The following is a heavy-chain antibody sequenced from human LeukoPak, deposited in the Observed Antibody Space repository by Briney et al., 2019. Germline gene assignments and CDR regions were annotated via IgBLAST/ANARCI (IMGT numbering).Heavy chain of an antibody. CDR3: AREYSSGWYTKRFYYYYYMDV. V-gene: IGHV3-23*01. J-gene: IGHJ6*03. D-gene: IGHD6-19*01. CDR2: ISGSGHST. CDR1: GFTFTGYA. Sequence: GGSLRLSCAASGFTFTGYAMSWVRQAPGKGLEWVSAISGSGHSTDYADSVKGRFTISRDNSKNTLYLQMNSLRAEDTSVYYCAREYSSGWYTKRFYYYYYMDVWGKGTTVTVSS.